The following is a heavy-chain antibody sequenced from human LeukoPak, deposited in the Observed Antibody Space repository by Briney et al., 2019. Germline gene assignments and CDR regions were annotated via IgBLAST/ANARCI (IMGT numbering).Heavy chain of an antibody. CDR1: GFTFDDYA. CDR3: AKGYSSSWYVLDY. J-gene: IGHJ4*02. V-gene: IGHV3-9*01. CDR2: ISWNSGSI. D-gene: IGHD6-13*01. Sequence: GRSLRLSCAASGFTFDDYAMHWVRQAPGKGLEWVSGISWNSGSIGYADSVKGRFTISRDNAKNSLYLQMNSLRAEDTALYYCAKGYSSSWYVLDYWGQGTLVTVSS.